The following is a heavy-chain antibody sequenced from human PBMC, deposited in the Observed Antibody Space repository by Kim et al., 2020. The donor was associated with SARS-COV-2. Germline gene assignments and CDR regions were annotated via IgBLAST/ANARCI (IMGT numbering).Heavy chain of an antibody. CDR1: GYTFTSYY. J-gene: IGHJ6*02. CDR3: ARDLDGCSGGSCYFRMDV. Sequence: ASVKVSCKASGYTFTSYYMHWVRQAPGQGLEWMGIINPCGGNTNYAQKLQGRVTMTRDTSTSTAYMELSSLRSDDTAVYYCARDLDGCSGGSCYFRMDVWGQRTTVTVSS. D-gene: IGHD2-15*01. CDR2: INPCGGNT. V-gene: IGHV1-46*01.